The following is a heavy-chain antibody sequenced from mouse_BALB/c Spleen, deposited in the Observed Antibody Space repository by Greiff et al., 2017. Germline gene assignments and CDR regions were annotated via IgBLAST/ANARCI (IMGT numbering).Heavy chain of an antibody. V-gene: IGHV3-6*02. CDR3: ARSYYRYDWFAY. CDR2: ISYDGSN. D-gene: IGHD2-14*01. J-gene: IGHJ3*01. Sequence: EVKLMESGPGLVKPSQSLSLTCSVTGYSITSGYYWYWIRQFPGNKLEWMGYISYDGSNNYNPSLKNRIPITRDTSKNQFFLKLNSVTTEDTATYYCARSYYRYDWFAYGGQGTLVTVSA. CDR1: GYSITSGYY.